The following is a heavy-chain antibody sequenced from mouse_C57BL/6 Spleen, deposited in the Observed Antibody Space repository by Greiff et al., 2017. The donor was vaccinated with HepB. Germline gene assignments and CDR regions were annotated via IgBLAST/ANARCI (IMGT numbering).Heavy chain of an antibody. D-gene: IGHD1-1*01. J-gene: IGHJ3*01. CDR2: IDPSDSYT. Sequence: QVQLQQSGAELLMPGASVKLSCKASGYTFTSYWMHWVKQRPGQGLEWIGEIDPSDSYTNYNQKFKGKSTLTVDKSSSTAYMQLSSLKSEDSAVYYCARDYYGSSFFAYWGQGTLVTVSA. CDR3: ARDYYGSSFFAY. V-gene: IGHV1-69*01. CDR1: GYTFTSYW.